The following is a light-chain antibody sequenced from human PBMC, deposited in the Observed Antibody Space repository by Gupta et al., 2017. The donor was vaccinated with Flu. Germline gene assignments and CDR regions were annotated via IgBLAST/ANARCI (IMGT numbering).Light chain of an antibody. V-gene: IGLV1-40*01. CDR1: SSNVGARYA. CDR2: GNI. Sequence: QSVLTQPPSVSGAPGQRITISCTGTSSNVGARYAVTWYQQLAGAAPKLLIYGNINRPSGVSDRFSGSKSGTSASLAITGLQADDEADYYCQSYDSKLSGWVFGGGTRLTVL. J-gene: IGLJ3*02. CDR3: QSYDSKLSGWV.